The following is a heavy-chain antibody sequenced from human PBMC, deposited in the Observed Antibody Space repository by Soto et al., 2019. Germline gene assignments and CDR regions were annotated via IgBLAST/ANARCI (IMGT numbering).Heavy chain of an antibody. CDR1: GFTFDDYA. V-gene: IGHV3-9*01. Sequence: SLKISCAASGFTFDDYAMHWVRQAPGKGLEWVSGISWNSGSIGYADSVKGRFTISRDNAKNSLYLQMNSLRAEDTALYYCAKASGSYYSHHDYWGQGTLVTVSS. CDR2: ISWNSGSI. CDR3: AKASGSYYSHHDY. D-gene: IGHD1-26*01. J-gene: IGHJ4*02.